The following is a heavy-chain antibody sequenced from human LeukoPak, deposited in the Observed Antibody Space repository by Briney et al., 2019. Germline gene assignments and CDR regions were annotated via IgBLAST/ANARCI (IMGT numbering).Heavy chain of an antibody. CDR1: GGTFSSYP. D-gene: IGHD4-23*01. CDR3: ARNSRVASTSGLNY. Sequence: SVKVSCKASGGTFSSYPFTWVRQAPGQGLEWMGEITPIFGAANYAQTFQGRVTITADESTSTVFMELSSLRSDDTAFYCARNSRVASTSGLNYWGQGTLVTVSS. V-gene: IGHV1-69*13. CDR2: ITPIFGAA. J-gene: IGHJ4*02.